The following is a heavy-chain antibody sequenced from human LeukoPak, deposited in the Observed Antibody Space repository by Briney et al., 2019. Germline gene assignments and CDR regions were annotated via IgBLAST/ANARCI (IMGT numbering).Heavy chain of an antibody. Sequence: KTSQTLSLTCTVSGGSISSGGYYWSWIRQHPGKGLEWIGYIYYSGSTYYNPSLKSRVTISVDTSKNQFSLKLSSVTAADTAVYYCARLMSSYNWFDPWGQGTLVTVSS. CDR1: GGSISSGGYY. CDR3: ARLMSSYNWFDP. CDR2: IYYSGST. D-gene: IGHD6-6*01. J-gene: IGHJ5*02. V-gene: IGHV4-31*03.